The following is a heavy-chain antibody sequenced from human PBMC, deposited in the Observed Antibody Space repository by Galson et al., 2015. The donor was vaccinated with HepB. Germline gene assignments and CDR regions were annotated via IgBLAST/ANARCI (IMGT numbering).Heavy chain of an antibody. J-gene: IGHJ5*02. Sequence: SLRLSCAASGVTFSDYYMSWVRQAPGKGLEWVANINKDGSEKYYVDSVKGRFTISRDNAKNSLWLQMNGLRAEDTAVYYCARDRVSAGGGDWFDPWGQGTLVTVSS. CDR2: INKDGSEK. D-gene: IGHD6-13*01. CDR3: ARDRVSAGGGDWFDP. V-gene: IGHV3-7*01. CDR1: GVTFSDYY.